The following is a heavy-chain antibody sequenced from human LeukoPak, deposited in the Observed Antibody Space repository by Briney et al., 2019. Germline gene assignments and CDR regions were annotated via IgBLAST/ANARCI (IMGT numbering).Heavy chain of an antibody. CDR2: IKSKTDGGTT. Sequence: GGSLRLSCAASGFTFSNAWMSWVRQAPGKGLEWVGRIKSKTDGGTTDYAAPVKGRFTIPRDDSKNTLYLQMNSLKTEDTAVYYCTTVSLIYSGYDWYIDYWGQGTLVTVSS. V-gene: IGHV3-15*01. CDR1: GFTFSNAW. J-gene: IGHJ4*02. D-gene: IGHD5-12*01. CDR3: TTVSLIYSGYDWYIDY.